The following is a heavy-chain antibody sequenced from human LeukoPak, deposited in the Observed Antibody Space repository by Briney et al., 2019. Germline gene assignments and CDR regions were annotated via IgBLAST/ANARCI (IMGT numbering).Heavy chain of an antibody. D-gene: IGHD1-14*01. Sequence: GGSLRLSCEGSGFTFSTYAISWIRQAPGKGLEWVSIISNTGSNTYYADSVKGRFTISRDNSKNTLYPRMSSLRADDTAIYFCARDYAPDAFDIWGPGTMVTVSS. V-gene: IGHV3-23*01. CDR2: ISNTGSNT. J-gene: IGHJ3*02. CDR1: GFTFSTYA. CDR3: ARDYAPDAFDI.